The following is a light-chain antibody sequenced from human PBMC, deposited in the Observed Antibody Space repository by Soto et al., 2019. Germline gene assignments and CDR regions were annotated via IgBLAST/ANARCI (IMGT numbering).Light chain of an antibody. Sequence: EIVMTQSPGTLSVSPGERATLSCRVSQSVGSNLAWYQQKPGQAPRLLIYGASTRATGIPVRFTGSGSGTEFTLTISSLQPEDFAVYYCQQYGSSPTFGQGTRLEIK. CDR1: QSVGSN. V-gene: IGKV3-15*01. CDR2: GAS. J-gene: IGKJ5*01. CDR3: QQYGSSPT.